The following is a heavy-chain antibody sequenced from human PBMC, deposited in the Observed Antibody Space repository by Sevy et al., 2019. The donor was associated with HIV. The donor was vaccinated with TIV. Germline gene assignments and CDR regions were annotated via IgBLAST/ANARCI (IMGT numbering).Heavy chain of an antibody. CDR3: ARQALKYYYDSSGYSDKVGPSYYFDY. D-gene: IGHD3-22*01. V-gene: IGHV4-38-2*01. J-gene: IGHJ4*02. Sequence: SETLSLTCAVSGYSISSGYYWGWIRQPPGKGLEWIGSIYHSGSTYYNPSLKSRVTISVDTSKNQFSLKLSSVTAADTAVYYCARQALKYYYDSSGYSDKVGPSYYFDYWGQGTLVTVSS. CDR2: IYHSGST. CDR1: GYSISSGYY.